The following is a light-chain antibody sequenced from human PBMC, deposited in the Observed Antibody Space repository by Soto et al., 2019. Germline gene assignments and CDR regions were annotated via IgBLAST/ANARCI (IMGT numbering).Light chain of an antibody. CDR1: QSISSW. CDR2: KAS. Sequence: DIQMTQSPSTLSASVGDRVTITFRASQSISSWLAWYQQKPGKAPKLLIYKASSLESEVPSRFSGSGSGTEFTLTISSLQPDDFATYYCQQYNSPYTFGQGTKLEIK. J-gene: IGKJ2*01. CDR3: QQYNSPYT. V-gene: IGKV1-5*03.